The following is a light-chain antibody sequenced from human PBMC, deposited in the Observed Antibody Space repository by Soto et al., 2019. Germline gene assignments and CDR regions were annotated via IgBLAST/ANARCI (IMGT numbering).Light chain of an antibody. V-gene: IGKV3-20*01. J-gene: IGKJ4*01. Sequence: EIVLTQSPGTLSLSPGERATLSCRASQTVNSNYLAWYQQRAGPAPRLLIYGASTRAADIPDRFSGSGSGTDVTLTISRLEPEDFAVYYCQQYDRSPLITFGGGTKVDIK. CDR2: GAS. CDR3: QQYDRSPLIT. CDR1: QTVNSNY.